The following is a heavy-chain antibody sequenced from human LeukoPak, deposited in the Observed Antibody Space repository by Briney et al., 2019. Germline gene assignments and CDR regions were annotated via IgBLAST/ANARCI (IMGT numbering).Heavy chain of an antibody. CDR1: GFTFSDYY. J-gene: IGHJ4*02. CDR2: ISSSGSTI. D-gene: IGHD6-19*01. Sequence: PGGSLRLSCAASGFTFSDYYMSWIRQAPGKGLEWVSYISSSGSTIYYADSVKGRFTTSRDNAKNSLYLQMNSPRGEDTAVYYCARARPILRYSSGWYDFDYWGQGTLVTVSS. CDR3: ARARPILRYSSGWYDFDY. V-gene: IGHV3-11*01.